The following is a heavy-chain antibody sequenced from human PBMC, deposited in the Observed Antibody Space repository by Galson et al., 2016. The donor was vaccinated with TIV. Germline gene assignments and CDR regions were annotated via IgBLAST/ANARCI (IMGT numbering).Heavy chain of an antibody. CDR2: RYHGGST. D-gene: IGHD3-22*01. CDR1: GGSISSDGYS. Sequence: TLSLTCTVSGGSISSDGYSWSWIRQPQGKGLEWIGYRYHGGSTYCNPSLKSRVTISLDTSKNQISLMLSSVTAADTAVYFCARVTLHYYDSSGFSSYFDYWGQGTLVTVSS. CDR3: ARVTLHYYDSSGFSSYFDY. V-gene: IGHV4-30-2*01. J-gene: IGHJ4*02.